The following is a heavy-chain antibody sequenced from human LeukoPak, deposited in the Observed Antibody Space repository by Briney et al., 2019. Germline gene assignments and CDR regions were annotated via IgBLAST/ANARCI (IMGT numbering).Heavy chain of an antibody. V-gene: IGHV4-59*01. Sequence: SETLSLTCTVSGGSIGSYYWSWIRQPPGKGLEWIGYIYYSGSTNYNPSLKSRVTISVDTSKNQFSLKLSSVTAADTAVYYCARGGVVVTSYYFDYWGQGTLVTVSS. CDR2: IYYSGST. J-gene: IGHJ4*02. CDR3: ARGGVVVTSYYFDY. CDR1: GGSIGSYY. D-gene: IGHD3-22*01.